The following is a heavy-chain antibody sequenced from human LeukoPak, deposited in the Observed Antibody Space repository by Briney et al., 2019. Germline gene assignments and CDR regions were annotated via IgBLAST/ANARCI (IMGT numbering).Heavy chain of an antibody. CDR1: GITFNKYG. CDR3: AREGYYDSSGYQYYFDY. CDR2: VLGSGVPT. V-gene: IGHV3-23*01. D-gene: IGHD3-22*01. J-gene: IGHJ4*02. Sequence: GGSLRLSCAASGITFNKYGMSWVRQAPGKGLEWVATVLGSGVPTYYAGSVQGRFTISRDNSKNTLYLQMNSLRAEDTAVYYCAREGYYDSSGYQYYFDYWGQGTLVTVSS.